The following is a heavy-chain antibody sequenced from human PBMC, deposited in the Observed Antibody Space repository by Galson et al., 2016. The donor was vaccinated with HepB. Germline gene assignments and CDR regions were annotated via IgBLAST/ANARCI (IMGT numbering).Heavy chain of an antibody. D-gene: IGHD3-10*01. CDR1: GYTFTNYW. CDR2: IDPSDSYT. V-gene: IGHV5-10-1*01. J-gene: IGHJ5*02. Sequence: QSGAEVKKPGESLRISCKGSGYTFTNYWVNWVRQKPGEGLEWMGRIDPSDSYTKYSPSFEEHVTISADKSIGTAFLRWNSLKASDTAMYYCATHPTFYGSGTYLVSWGQGTLVTVSS. CDR3: ATHPTFYGSGTYLVS.